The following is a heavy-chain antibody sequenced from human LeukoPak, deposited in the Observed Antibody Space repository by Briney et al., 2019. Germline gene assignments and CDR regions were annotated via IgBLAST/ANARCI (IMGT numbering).Heavy chain of an antibody. V-gene: IGHV3-73*01. J-gene: IGHJ5*02. Sequence: GGSLRLSCAASGFTFSGSALHWVRQASGKGLEWVGRIRSKANNYATAYAASVKGRFTISRDDSKNTAFLQMNSLKTEDTAVYYCTRPPDDNWFDPWGQGTPVTVSS. CDR2: IRSKANNYAT. CDR1: GFTFSGSA. CDR3: TRPPDDNWFDP.